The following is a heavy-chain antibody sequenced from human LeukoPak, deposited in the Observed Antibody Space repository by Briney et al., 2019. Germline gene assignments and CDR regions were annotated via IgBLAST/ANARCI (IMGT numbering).Heavy chain of an antibody. J-gene: IGHJ4*02. CDR2: IYYSGST. Sequence: PSETLSLTCTVSGGSISSSSYYWGWIRQPPGKGLEWIGSIYYSGSTYYNPSLKSRVTISVDTSKNQFSLKLSSVTAADTAVYYCARIDYYASSEIDYWGQGTLVTVSS. CDR1: GGSISSSSYY. D-gene: IGHD3-22*01. V-gene: IGHV4-39*07. CDR3: ARIDYYASSEIDY.